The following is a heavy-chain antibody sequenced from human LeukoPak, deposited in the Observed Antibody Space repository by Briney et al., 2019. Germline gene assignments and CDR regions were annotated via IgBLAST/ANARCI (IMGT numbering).Heavy chain of an antibody. CDR2: IKYDGSEI. J-gene: IGHJ4*02. V-gene: IGHV3-7*01. D-gene: IGHD1-1*01. Sequence: GGSVRLSCAASGFTLSSYWMSWVRQAPGKGLEWVANIKYDGSEIDYVDSVKGRFTISRDNAKNSLYLQLNSLRADDTAVYYCARLTGTTGFDYWGQGTLVTVSS. CDR3: ARLTGTTGFDY. CDR1: GFTLSSYW.